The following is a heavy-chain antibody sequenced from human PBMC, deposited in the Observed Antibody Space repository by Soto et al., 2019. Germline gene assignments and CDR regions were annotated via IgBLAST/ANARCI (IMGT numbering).Heavy chain of an antibody. Sequence: QITLQESGPTVVQPPETLTLTCTFSGFSLTTSGVGVAWVRQSPGKAPEWLALLYWDDDKRYSTSLKSSLTITKDTSKNQVVLTMANVDPADTATYYCAHRVLRTVFGLVTTTAIYFDFWGQGTPVVVSS. CDR3: AHRVLRTVFGLVTTTAIYFDF. D-gene: IGHD3-3*01. V-gene: IGHV2-5*02. J-gene: IGHJ4*02. CDR2: LYWDDDK. CDR1: GFSLTTSGVG.